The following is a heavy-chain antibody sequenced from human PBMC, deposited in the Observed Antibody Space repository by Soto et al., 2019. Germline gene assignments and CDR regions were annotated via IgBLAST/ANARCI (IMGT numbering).Heavy chain of an antibody. CDR2: MSYDGNNQ. D-gene: IGHD3-16*02. V-gene: IGHV3-30*18. J-gene: IGHJ4*02. Sequence: GGSLRLSCVAAGFTFSSYAMHWVRLAPGKGLEWVAIMSYDGNNQYYAGSVKGRFTISRDNFKNTLYLQMNSLRAEDTAVYYCAKALGELSPESFDYWGQGILVTVSS. CDR1: GFTFSSYA. CDR3: AKALGELSPESFDY.